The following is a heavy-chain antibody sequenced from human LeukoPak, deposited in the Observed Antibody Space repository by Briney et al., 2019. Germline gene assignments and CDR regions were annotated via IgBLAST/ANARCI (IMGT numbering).Heavy chain of an antibody. J-gene: IGHJ4*02. CDR2: MDPSGSQK. D-gene: IGHD1-1*01. V-gene: IGHV3-7*01. CDR3: AIWTSGNY. Sequence: GGSLRLSCAASGFTFNRSWMNWVRQAPGKGLEWVANMDPSGSQKRYVDSVKSRFTISKDNPGTSLYLEMYSLRAEDTAIYSCAIWTSGNYWGQGTPVTVSS. CDR1: GFTFNRSW.